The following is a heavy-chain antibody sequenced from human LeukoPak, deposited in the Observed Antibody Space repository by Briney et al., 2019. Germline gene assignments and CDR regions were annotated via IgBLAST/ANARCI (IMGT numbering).Heavy chain of an antibody. CDR2: MRLDGTTK. Sequence: PLRLSCTPSGFTFSSYAMHWVGQAPPKGLDGVAVMRLDGTTKYYVDSVKGRFTISRDNSKNALYLQMNSLRAEDTAVYYCARQYYDILTGHYNFPDYWGQGTLVTVSP. V-gene: IGHV3-33*01. J-gene: IGHJ4*02. D-gene: IGHD3-9*01. CDR1: GFTFSSYA. CDR3: ARQYYDILTGHYNFPDY.